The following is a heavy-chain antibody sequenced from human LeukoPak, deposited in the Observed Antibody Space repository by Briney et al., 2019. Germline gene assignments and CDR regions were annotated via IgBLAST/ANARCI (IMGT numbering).Heavy chain of an antibody. CDR3: AKSGGYCTDGICYHFDY. V-gene: IGHV3-30*18. J-gene: IGHJ4*02. CDR1: GFAFDAFG. D-gene: IGHD2-8*01. Sequence: GGPLRLSCAASGFAFDAFGIHWVRQAPGKGLEWVAVISSDGSKEYYGDSVKGRFTISRDNSKNMLYLQMNSLRAEDSGVYYCAKSGGYCTDGICYHFDYWGQGTLVTVSS. CDR2: ISSDGSKE.